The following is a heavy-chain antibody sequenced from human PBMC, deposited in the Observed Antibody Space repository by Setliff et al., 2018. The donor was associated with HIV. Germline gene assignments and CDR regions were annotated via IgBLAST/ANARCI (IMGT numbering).Heavy chain of an antibody. CDR1: GFTFRDYW. J-gene: IGHJ6*02. D-gene: IGHD3-22*01. CDR2: ISPDGSEK. Sequence: GGSLRLSCATSGFTFRDYWMTWVRQAPGGGLQWVASISPDGSEKSLVDSVKGRFTISRDNAKNSLYLQMNSLRAEDTALYYCARVGSSGGYGMDVWGQGTTVTVSS. V-gene: IGHV3-7*05. CDR3: ARVGSSGGYGMDV.